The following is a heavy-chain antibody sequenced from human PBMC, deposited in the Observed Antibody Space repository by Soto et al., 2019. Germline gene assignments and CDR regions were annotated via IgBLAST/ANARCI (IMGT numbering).Heavy chain of an antibody. CDR1: GYTFTNYY. CDR3: AKMFKLGGNSYGCLDV. D-gene: IGHD5-18*01. V-gene: IGHV1-46*01. Sequence: QVQLVQSGAEVKKPGASVKVSCKASGYTFTNYYIHWVRQPPGQGLEWLGLINPSGGSTNYAQKFQGRVTMTRDTSTSTVYMELSSLRSEDTAIYYCAKMFKLGGNSYGCLDVWGRGTTVSVSS. CDR2: INPSGGST. J-gene: IGHJ6*02.